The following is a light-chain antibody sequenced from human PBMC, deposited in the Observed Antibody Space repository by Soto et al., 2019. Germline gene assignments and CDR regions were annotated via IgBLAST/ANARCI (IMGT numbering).Light chain of an antibody. CDR3: GSYTTSASYV. CDR2: DIN. CDR1: SSDVGNYIF. V-gene: IGLV2-14*01. Sequence: QCALTQPASVCGSPGQSITISCTRTSSDVGNYIFVSWYRQHPGKAPKLMIYDINNRPSGVSNRFSGSKSGNTASLTISGLQAEDEADYYCGSYTTSASYVFGTGTKLTV. J-gene: IGLJ1*01.